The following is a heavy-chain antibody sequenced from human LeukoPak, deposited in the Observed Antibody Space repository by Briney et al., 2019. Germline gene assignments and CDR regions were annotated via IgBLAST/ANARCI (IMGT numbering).Heavy chain of an antibody. D-gene: IGHD2-15*01. CDR2: IYYSGST. CDR1: GGSVSSYY. Sequence: PSETLSLTCTVSGGSVSSYYWSWIRQPPGKGLEWIGYIYYSGSTNYNPSLKSRVTISVDTSKNQFSLKLSSVTAADTAVYYCASTPEIYCSGGSCYSGWGWFDPWGQGTLVTVS. J-gene: IGHJ5*02. V-gene: IGHV4-59*02. CDR3: ASTPEIYCSGGSCYSGWGWFDP.